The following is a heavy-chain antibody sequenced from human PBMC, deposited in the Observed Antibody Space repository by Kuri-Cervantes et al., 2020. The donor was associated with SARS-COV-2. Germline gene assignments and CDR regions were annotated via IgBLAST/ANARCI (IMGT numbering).Heavy chain of an antibody. CDR1: GGSISSSNW. D-gene: IGHD6-13*01. J-gene: IGHJ2*01. V-gene: IGHV4-4*02. CDR3: ARTPSGIAAAGTLAWYFDL. Sequence: SETLSLTCTVSGGSISSSNWWSWVRQPPGKGLEWIGEIYHSGSTNYNPSLKSRVTISVDKSKNQFSLKLSSVTAADTAVYYCARTPSGIAAAGTLAWYFDLWGRGTLVTVSS. CDR2: IYHSGST.